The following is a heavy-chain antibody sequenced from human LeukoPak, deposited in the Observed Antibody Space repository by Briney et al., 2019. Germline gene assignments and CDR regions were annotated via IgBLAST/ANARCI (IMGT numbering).Heavy chain of an antibody. CDR1: GGSNY. Sequence: SETLSLTCTVSGGSNYWSWIRQPPGKGLEWIAYIHYSGSTNYNPSLKSRVTISIDTSKNQFSLKLNSVTAADTAVYYCAKHSNWNAGVDWFDPWGQGTLVTVSS. J-gene: IGHJ5*02. D-gene: IGHD1-20*01. V-gene: IGHV4-59*08. CDR3: AKHSNWNAGVDWFDP. CDR2: IHYSGST.